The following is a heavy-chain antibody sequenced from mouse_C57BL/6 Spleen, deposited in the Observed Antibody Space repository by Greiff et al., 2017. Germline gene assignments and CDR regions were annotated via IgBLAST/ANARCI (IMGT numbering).Heavy chain of an antibody. Sequence: VQRVESGPGLVAPSQSLSLTCTVSGFSLTSYAISWVRQPPGKGLEWLGVIWTGGGTNYNSALNSRLSISKDNSKSQVFLKRNSLQTDDTARYYCASLTTVVATPYWYFDVWGTGTTVTVSS. CDR1: GFSLTSYA. J-gene: IGHJ1*03. D-gene: IGHD1-1*01. CDR3: ASLTTVVATPYWYFDV. CDR2: IWTGGGT. V-gene: IGHV2-9-1*01.